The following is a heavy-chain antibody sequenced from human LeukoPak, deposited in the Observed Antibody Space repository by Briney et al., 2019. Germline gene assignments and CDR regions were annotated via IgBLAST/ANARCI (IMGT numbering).Heavy chain of an antibody. J-gene: IGHJ4*02. CDR1: GAPISSSSYY. CDR3: ARLAAGSGSFDY. Sequence: SETLPLTCTVSGAPISSSSYYWGWIRQPPGKGLEWIGTSYYSGSTYYNASLKSRVTISMDTSKNQFSLKLSSVTAADTAVYYCARLAAGSGSFDYWGQGTLVIVFS. CDR2: SYYSGST. V-gene: IGHV4-39*01. D-gene: IGHD6-19*01.